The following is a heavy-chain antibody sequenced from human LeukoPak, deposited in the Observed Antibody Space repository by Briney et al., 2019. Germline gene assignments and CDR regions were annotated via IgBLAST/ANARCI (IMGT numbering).Heavy chain of an antibody. CDR1: GGSISSGGYY. CDR2: MYYSGST. V-gene: IGHV4-31*03. Sequence: SETLSLTCTVSGGSISSGGYYWSWIRQHPGKGLEWFGYMYYSGSTYYNPSLKSRVTISVDTSKNQFSLKLSSVTAADTAVYYCARVRYRRSTSCSAFDYWGQGTLVTVSS. J-gene: IGHJ4*02. CDR3: ARVRYRRSTSCSAFDY. D-gene: IGHD2-2*01.